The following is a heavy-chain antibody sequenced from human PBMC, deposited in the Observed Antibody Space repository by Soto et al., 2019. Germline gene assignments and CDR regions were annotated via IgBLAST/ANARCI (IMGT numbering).Heavy chain of an antibody. CDR2: IYYSGST. J-gene: IGHJ4*02. Sequence: SETLSLTCTVSGGSISNYYWSWIRQPPGEGLEWIGYIYYSGSTNYNPSLKSRVTISVDTSKNQFSLKLNSVTAADTAVYYCAREGPDYGDYAFDYWGQGTLVTVSS. V-gene: IGHV4-59*01. D-gene: IGHD4-17*01. CDR3: AREGPDYGDYAFDY. CDR1: GGSISNYY.